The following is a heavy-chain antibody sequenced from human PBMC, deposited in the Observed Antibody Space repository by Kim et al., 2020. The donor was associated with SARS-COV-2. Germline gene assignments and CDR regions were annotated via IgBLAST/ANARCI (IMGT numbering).Heavy chain of an antibody. D-gene: IGHD1-20*01. V-gene: IGHV3-48*04. J-gene: IGHJ4*02. CDR1: GFSFSSYT. Sequence: GGSLRLSCAASGFSFSSYTMNWVRQAPGKGLEWISRIGSRSSPITYADSVKGRFTISRDNAKNSLYLQMSSLRAEDTAVYYCARESNWNDAFDYWGQGTLVTVSS. CDR2: IGSRSSPI. CDR3: ARESNWNDAFDY.